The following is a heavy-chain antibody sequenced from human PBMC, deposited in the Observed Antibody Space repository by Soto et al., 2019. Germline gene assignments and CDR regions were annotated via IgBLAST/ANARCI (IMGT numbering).Heavy chain of an antibody. J-gene: IGHJ4*02. CDR3: ARDLSAVANGGLDY. Sequence: GGSLRLSCAASGFTFSTYEMNWVRQAPGKGLEWVSYITSSGSAIYYADSVKGRFTISRDNAKNSLYLQMNSLRAEDTAVYYCARDLSAVANGGLDYWGQGTLVTVSS. CDR1: GFTFSTYE. CDR2: ITSSGSAI. D-gene: IGHD3-16*01. V-gene: IGHV3-48*03.